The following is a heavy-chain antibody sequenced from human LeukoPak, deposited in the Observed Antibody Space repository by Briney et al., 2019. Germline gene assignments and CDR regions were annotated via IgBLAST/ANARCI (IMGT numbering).Heavy chain of an antibody. Sequence: VASVKVSCKASGGTFSSYAISWVRQAPGQGLEWMGRIIPVLGIANYAQKFQGRVTITADKSTSTAYMELSSLRSEDTAVYYCAREAAYCGGDCYPYYFDYWGQGTLVTVSS. CDR1: GGTFSSYA. CDR2: IIPVLGIA. CDR3: AREAAYCGGDCYPYYFDY. J-gene: IGHJ4*02. D-gene: IGHD2-21*02. V-gene: IGHV1-69*04.